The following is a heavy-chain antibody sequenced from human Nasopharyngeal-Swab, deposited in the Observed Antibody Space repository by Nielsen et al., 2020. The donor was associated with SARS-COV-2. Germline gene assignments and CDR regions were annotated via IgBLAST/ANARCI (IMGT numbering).Heavy chain of an antibody. J-gene: IGHJ6*02. D-gene: IGHD2-2*01. V-gene: IGHV4-34*01. Sequence: SETLSLTCAVYGGSFSGYYWSWIRQPPGKGLEGIGEINHSGSTNHNPSLRSRVTISVDTSKNQFSLKLSSVTAADTAVYYCARTDIVVVPAATTPRKDGMDVWGQGTTVTVSS. CDR3: ARTDIVVVPAATTPRKDGMDV. CDR1: GGSFSGYY. CDR2: INHSGST.